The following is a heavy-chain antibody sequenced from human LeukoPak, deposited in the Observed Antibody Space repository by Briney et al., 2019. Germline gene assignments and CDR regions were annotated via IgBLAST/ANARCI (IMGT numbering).Heavy chain of an antibody. CDR2: ISYDGSNK. Sequence: PGGSLRLSCAASGFTFSSYAMHWVRQAPGKGPEWVAVISYDGSNKYYADSVKGRFTISRGNSKNTLYLQMNSLRAEDTAVYYCAREAITMIVVVITTPSFDYWGQGTLVTVSS. J-gene: IGHJ4*02. V-gene: IGHV3-30*04. CDR1: GFTFSSYA. D-gene: IGHD3-22*01. CDR3: AREAITMIVVVITTPSFDY.